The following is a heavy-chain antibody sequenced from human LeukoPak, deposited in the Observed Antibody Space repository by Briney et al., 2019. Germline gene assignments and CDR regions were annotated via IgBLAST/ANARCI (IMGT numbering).Heavy chain of an antibody. V-gene: IGHV3-30*03. Sequence: GGSLRLSCAASGFTFTSYVMHWVRQAPGKGLQWVALISYDGSNKYYADSVKGRFTISRDNSKNTLYLQMNSLRAEDTAVYYCARDNSYGMDVWGQGTTVTVSS. J-gene: IGHJ6*02. CDR3: ARDNSYGMDV. CDR2: ISYDGSNK. CDR1: GFTFTSYV.